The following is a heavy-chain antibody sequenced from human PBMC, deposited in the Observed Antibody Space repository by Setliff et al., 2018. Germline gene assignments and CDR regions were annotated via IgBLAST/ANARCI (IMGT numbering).Heavy chain of an antibody. CDR2: VYHSGTA. Sequence: LSLTCTVSGGPFSGASIWSWIRQPPGKGLEFIGYVYHSGTAKYDPSLESRAIMSVDASKNEISLKLKSVTAADTAVYYCAKGGTYRYFDFWGQGALVTVSS. CDR3: AKGGTYRYFDF. V-gene: IGHV4-59*01. D-gene: IGHD1-1*01. CDR1: GGPFSGAS. J-gene: IGHJ4*02.